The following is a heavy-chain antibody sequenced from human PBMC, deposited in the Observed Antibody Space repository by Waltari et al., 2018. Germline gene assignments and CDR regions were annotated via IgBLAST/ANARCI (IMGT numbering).Heavy chain of an antibody. D-gene: IGHD2-21*01. CDR3: ARGRVGGASFDY. CDR1: GGSISSYY. V-gene: IGHV4-59*01. CDR2: SNYSGST. J-gene: IGHJ4*02. Sequence: QVQLQESGPGLVKPSETLSLTCTVSGGSISSYYWSWIRQPPGKGLEWIGYSNYSGSTNYNPSLKSRVTISVDTSKNQFALKLSSVTAADTAVYYCARGRVGGASFDYWGQGTLVTVSS.